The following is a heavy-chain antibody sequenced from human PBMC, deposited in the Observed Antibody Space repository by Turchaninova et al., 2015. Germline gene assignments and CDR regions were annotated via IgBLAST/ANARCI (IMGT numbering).Heavy chain of an antibody. Sequence: LQLQESXPXLVXXSDNLXLTXTVSGDPITISGYSWARVRQPPVKGVEWIGSVYQSGSSYYNPPLQSRVTVSVDTSKIQCSLKLVSVTAADTALYYCARFAVSYYFESWGQGTLVTVSS. J-gene: IGHJ4*02. CDR3: ARFAVSYYFES. CDR2: VYQSGSS. V-gene: IGHV4-39*01. CDR1: GDPITISGYS.